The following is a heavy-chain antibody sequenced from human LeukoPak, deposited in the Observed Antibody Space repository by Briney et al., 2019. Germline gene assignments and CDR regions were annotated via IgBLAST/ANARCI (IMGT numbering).Heavy chain of an antibody. D-gene: IGHD3-3*01. CDR2: INHSGST. V-gene: IGHV4-34*01. Sequence: SETLSLTCAVYGGSFSGYYWSWIRQPPGKGLEWIGEINHSGSTNYNPFLKSRVTISVDTSKNQFSLKLSSVTAADTAVYYCARSFTIFGVVSHHDYWGQGTLVTVSS. CDR3: ARSFTIFGVVSHHDY. J-gene: IGHJ4*02. CDR1: GGSFSGYY.